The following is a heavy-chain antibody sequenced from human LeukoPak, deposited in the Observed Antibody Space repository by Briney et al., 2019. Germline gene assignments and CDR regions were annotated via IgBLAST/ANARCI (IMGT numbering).Heavy chain of an antibody. Sequence: GGSLRLSCAASGSTVSSNYMNWVRQAPGKGLEWVSVLYSDDTTYYAESAKGRFTISRDNAKNTLYLQMNNLRAEDTAVYYCARGGLHEISALFDSGAQEPRVPFSS. CDR2: LYSDDTT. CDR3: ARGGLHEISALFDS. V-gene: IGHV3-66*01. J-gene: IGHJ4*02. D-gene: IGHD3-16*01. CDR1: GSTVSSNY.